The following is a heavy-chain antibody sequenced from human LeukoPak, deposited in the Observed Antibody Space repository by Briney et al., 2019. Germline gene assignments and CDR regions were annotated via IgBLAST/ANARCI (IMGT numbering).Heavy chain of an antibody. J-gene: IGHJ4*02. CDR2: IYPGDSDT. CDR1: GSLFTTYW. CDR3: ARGSSVTTIDS. V-gene: IGHV5-51*01. D-gene: IGHD4-17*01. Sequence: GESLEISCEASGSLFTTYWIGWVRPMPGKGLEWMAIIYPGDSDTRYSQSFQGQVTISADKSISTAYLQWSSLKASDTAMYYCARGSSVTTIDSWGQGTLVTVSS.